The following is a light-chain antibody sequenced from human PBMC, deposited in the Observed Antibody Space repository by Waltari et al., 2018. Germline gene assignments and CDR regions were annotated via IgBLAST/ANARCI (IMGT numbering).Light chain of an antibody. CDR2: DVS. CDR1: SSDVGGYHY. CDR3: CSYAGSYTYVV. V-gene: IGLV2-11*01. Sequence: QSALPQPRSVSGSPGQSVTTSCTGNSSDVGGYHYRSLSHQHPGKAPKLMIYDVSKRPSGVPDRFSGSKSGNTASLTISGLQAEDEADYYCCSYAGSYTYVVFGGGTKLTVL. J-gene: IGLJ2*01.